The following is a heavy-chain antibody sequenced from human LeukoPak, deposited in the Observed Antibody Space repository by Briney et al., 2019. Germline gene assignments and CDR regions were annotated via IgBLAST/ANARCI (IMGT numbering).Heavy chain of an antibody. D-gene: IGHD4-17*01. CDR1: GGSISSSSYY. CDR2: IYYSGST. J-gene: IGHJ5*02. V-gene: IGHV4-39*01. Sequence: SGPGLVKPSETLSLTCTVSGGSISSSSYYWGWIRQPPGKGLEWIGSIYYSGSTYYNPSLKSRVTISVDTSKNQFSLKLSSVTAADTAVYYCARQIYGDYGNWFDPWGQGTLVTVSS. CDR3: ARQIYGDYGNWFDP.